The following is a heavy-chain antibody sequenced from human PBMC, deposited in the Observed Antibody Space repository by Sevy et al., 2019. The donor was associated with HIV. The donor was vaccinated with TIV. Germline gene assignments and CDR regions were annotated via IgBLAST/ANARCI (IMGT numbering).Heavy chain of an antibody. Sequence: GGSLRLSCAASGFTFSKYSMNWVRQAPGKGLEWVSYISGSSNITYYADSVKGRFTISRDNADNSLYLQMNSLRDEDTAVYYCARPKGVYYYYGMDAWGQGTTVTVSS. D-gene: IGHD3-16*01. CDR3: ARPKGVYYYYGMDA. J-gene: IGHJ6*02. CDR2: ISGSSNIT. CDR1: GFTFSKYS. V-gene: IGHV3-48*02.